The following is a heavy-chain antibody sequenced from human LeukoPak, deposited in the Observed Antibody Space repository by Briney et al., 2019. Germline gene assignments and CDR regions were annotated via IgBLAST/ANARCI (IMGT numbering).Heavy chain of an antibody. J-gene: IGHJ3*02. CDR1: GGSISSYY. D-gene: IGHD4-23*01. V-gene: IGHV4-59*01. Sequence: PSETLSLTCTMSGGSISSYYWSWIRQPPGKGLEWIGYIYNSGSTNYNHSLKSRVTISEDMSNNQFSLKLSSVTAADTAVYYCARALRLWGGNSGIAFDIWGQGTMVTVSS. CDR3: ARALRLWGGNSGIAFDI. CDR2: IYNSGST.